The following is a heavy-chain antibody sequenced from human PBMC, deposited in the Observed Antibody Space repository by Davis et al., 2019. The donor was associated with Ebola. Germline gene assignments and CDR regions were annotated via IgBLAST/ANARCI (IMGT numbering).Heavy chain of an antibody. J-gene: IGHJ4*02. CDR2: IYYSGST. Sequence: SETLSLTCTVSGGSISSYYWSWIRQPPGKGLEWIGYIYYSGSTNYNPSLKSRVTISVDTSKNQFSLKLSSVTAADTAVYYCASASYFRGSSGYLGYWGQGTLVTVSS. D-gene: IGHD3-22*01. CDR1: GGSISSYY. CDR3: ASASYFRGSSGYLGY. V-gene: IGHV4-59*08.